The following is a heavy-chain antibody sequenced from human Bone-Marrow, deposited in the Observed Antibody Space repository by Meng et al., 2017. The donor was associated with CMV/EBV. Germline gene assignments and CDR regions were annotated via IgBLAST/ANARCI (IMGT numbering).Heavy chain of an antibody. D-gene: IGHD3-16*01. Sequence: GESLKISCVASGFTVSSDSMSWVRQAPGKGLEWVSAIYRSGSTYYADSVKGRFTISRDTSKNTMYLQMNSLRGEDTAVYYCARDLGGNWFAPWGQGYRVNGAS. J-gene: IGHJ5*02. CDR3: ARDLGGNWFAP. CDR1: GFTVSSDS. V-gene: IGHV3-53*01. CDR2: IYRSGST.